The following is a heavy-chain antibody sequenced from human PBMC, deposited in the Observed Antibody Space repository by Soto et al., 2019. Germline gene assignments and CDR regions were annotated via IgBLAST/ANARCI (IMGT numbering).Heavy chain of an antibody. D-gene: IGHD5-18*01. CDR1: GFTFSSYA. CDR3: AKHPPYTRGYSFGPIRPFDS. J-gene: IGHJ4*02. Sequence: GGSLRLSCAASGFTFSSYAMNWVRQAPGKGLEWVSAISGSGDNTYYADSVKGRFTISRDNSRNTLYLQMNSLRAEDTAVYYCAKHPPYTRGYSFGPIRPFDSWGQGTLVTVSS. CDR2: ISGSGDNT. V-gene: IGHV3-23*01.